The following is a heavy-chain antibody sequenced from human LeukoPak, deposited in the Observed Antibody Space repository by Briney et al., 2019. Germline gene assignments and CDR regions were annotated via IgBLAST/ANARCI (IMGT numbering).Heavy chain of an antibody. Sequence: SETLSLTCAVYGGSFSGYYWSWIRQPPGKGLEWIGEINHSGSTNYNPSLKSRVTISVDTSKNQFSLKLSSVTAADTAVYYCARVAHSSSKNFDYWGQGTLVTVSS. V-gene: IGHV4-34*01. CDR2: INHSGST. CDR3: ARVAHSSSKNFDY. CDR1: GGSFSGYY. D-gene: IGHD6-13*01. J-gene: IGHJ4*02.